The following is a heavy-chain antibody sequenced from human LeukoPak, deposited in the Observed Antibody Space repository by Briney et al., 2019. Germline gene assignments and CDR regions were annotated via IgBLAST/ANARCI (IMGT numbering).Heavy chain of an antibody. CDR1: GYSFTGYW. D-gene: IGHD3-22*01. Sequence: GESLQISCRGSGYSFTGYWIGWVRQMPGKGLEWMGIIYPGDSDTRYSPSFQGQVTISADKSISTAYLQWSSLKASDTAMYYCARLVSDSSGYRLDYWGQGTLVTVSS. V-gene: IGHV5-51*01. CDR3: ARLVSDSSGYRLDY. CDR2: IYPGDSDT. J-gene: IGHJ4*02.